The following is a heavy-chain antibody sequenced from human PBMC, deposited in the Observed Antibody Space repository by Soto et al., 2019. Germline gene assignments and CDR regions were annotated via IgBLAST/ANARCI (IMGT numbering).Heavy chain of an antibody. Sequence: EVQLVESGGGLVKPGGSLRLSCAASGFTFSSYTMNWVRQAPGKGLEWVSSIKSDYTSIYYADSVKGRFTISRDNADNSLYLQMNSLRGEDTAVYYCARASVAALGTGPFDIWGQGTKVTVSS. V-gene: IGHV3-21*06. CDR2: IKSDYTSI. CDR3: ARASVAALGTGPFDI. CDR1: GFTFSSYT. D-gene: IGHD6-13*01. J-gene: IGHJ3*02.